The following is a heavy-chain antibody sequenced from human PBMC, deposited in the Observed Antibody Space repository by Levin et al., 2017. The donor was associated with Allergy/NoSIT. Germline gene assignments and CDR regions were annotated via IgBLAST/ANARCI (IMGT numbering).Heavy chain of an antibody. V-gene: IGHV1-3*01. CDR3: ARGASGAYKHLDY. D-gene: IGHD1-26*01. J-gene: IGHJ4*02. CDR2: INAGNGNT. CDR1: GYTFIYSA. Sequence: EASVKVSCKASGYTFIYSAIHWVRQAPGQSLEWMGWINAGNGNTKYSQTFRGRVSFTSDTSASTVYMELSSLKSEDTAVYYCARGASGAYKHLDYWGQGTLVTVSS.